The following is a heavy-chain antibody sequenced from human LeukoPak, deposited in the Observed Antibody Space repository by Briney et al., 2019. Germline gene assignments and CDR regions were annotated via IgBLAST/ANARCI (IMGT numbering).Heavy chain of an antibody. Sequence: SVKVSCKASGYTFTSYGISWVRQAPGQGLEWMGGIIPIFGTANYAQKFQGRVTITADESTSTAYMELSSLRSEDTAVYYCARGYSGTHNWFDPWGQGTLVTVSS. V-gene: IGHV1-69*13. CDR2: IIPIFGTA. CDR1: GYTFTSYG. CDR3: ARGYSGTHNWFDP. D-gene: IGHD6-13*01. J-gene: IGHJ5*02.